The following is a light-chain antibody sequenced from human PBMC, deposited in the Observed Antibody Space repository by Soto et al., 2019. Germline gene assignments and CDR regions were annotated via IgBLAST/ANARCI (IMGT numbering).Light chain of an antibody. Sequence: IVMSQSPATLSVSPGERATLSCRASESVSNNLAWYQQKPGQAPRLLFYGASTRATDIPARFSGAGSGTEFTLTISSLQSEDFAVYYCQQPSKWPRTFGQGTKVDI. J-gene: IGKJ1*01. V-gene: IGKV3-15*01. CDR1: ESVSNN. CDR3: QQPSKWPRT. CDR2: GAS.